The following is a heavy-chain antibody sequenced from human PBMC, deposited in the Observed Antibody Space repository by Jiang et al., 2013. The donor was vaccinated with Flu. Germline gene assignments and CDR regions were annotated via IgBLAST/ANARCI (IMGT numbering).Heavy chain of an antibody. CDR2: IIPISGTP. CDR1: GGFFSRYD. CDR3: GMRGVSNTWYSPFDF. Sequence: SGAEVKKPGSSVKVSCKASGGFFSRYDMSWVRQGPGQGLEWIGGIIPISGTPNYAQKFQDRVTIAADESTSTAYMELKSLKSEDTAVYYCGMRGVSNTWYSPFDFWAREPRSPSPQ. D-gene: IGHD2-21*02. J-gene: IGHJ4*02. V-gene: IGHV1-69*01.